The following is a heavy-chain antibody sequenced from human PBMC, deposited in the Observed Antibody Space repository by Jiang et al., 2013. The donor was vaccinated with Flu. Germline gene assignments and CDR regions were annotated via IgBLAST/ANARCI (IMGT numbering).Heavy chain of an antibody. CDR3: TRGSGSYFGAFDI. J-gene: IGHJ3*02. Sequence: TCAISGDSVSTNSAAWSWIRQSPSRGLEWLGRTYYRSKWYNDYAVSLKSRISINPDTSKNQFSLQLSSVTPEDTAVYYCTRGSGSYFGAFDIWGQGTMVTVSS. V-gene: IGHV6-1*01. CDR1: GDSVSTNSAA. CDR2: TYYRSKWYN. D-gene: IGHD1-26*01.